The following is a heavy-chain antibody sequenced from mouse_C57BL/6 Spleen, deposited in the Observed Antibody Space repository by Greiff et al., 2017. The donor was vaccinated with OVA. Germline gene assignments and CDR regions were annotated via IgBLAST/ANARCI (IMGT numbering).Heavy chain of an antibody. V-gene: IGHV1-26*01. D-gene: IGHD2-1*01. CDR2: INPNNGGT. Sequence: EVQLQQSGPELVKPGASVKISCKASGYTFTDYYMNWVKQSHGKSLEWIGDINPNNGGTSYNQKFKGKATLTVDKSSSTAYMELRSLTSEDSAVYYGARRIYGNYVGFDYWGQGTTLTVSS. CDR1: GYTFTDYY. J-gene: IGHJ2*01. CDR3: ARRIYGNYVGFDY.